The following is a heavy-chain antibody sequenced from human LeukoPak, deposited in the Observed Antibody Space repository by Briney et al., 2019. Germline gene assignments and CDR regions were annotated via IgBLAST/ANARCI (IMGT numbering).Heavy chain of an antibody. V-gene: IGHV4-38-2*01. J-gene: IGHJ4*02. D-gene: IGHD6-6*01. CDR3: ARGGYSSSSGDY. CDR1: GYSISSGYY. CDR2: INHSGST. Sequence: SETLSLTCAVSGYSISSGYYWGWIRQPPGKGLEWIGEINHSGSTNYNPSLKSRVTISVDTSKNQFSLKLSSVTAADTAVYYCARGGYSSSSGDYWGQGTLVTVSS.